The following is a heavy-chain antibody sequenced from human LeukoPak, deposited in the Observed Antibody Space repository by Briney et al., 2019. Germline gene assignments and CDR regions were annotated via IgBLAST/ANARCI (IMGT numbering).Heavy chain of an antibody. J-gene: IGHJ6*02. CDR2: INHSGST. D-gene: IGHD3-10*01. CDR1: GGSFSGYY. CDR3: ARGDYYGSGNLMPYYYYGMDV. V-gene: IGHV4-34*01. Sequence: SETLSLTCAVYGGSFSGYYWSWIRQPPGKGLEWIGEINHSGSTNYNPSLKSRVTISVDTSKNQFSLKLSSVTAADTAVYYCARGDYYGSGNLMPYYYYGMDVWGQGTTVTVSS.